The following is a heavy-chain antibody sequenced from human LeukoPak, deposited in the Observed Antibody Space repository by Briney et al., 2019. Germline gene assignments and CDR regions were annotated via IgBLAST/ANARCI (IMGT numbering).Heavy chain of an antibody. CDR2: IKSKTDGGTT. V-gene: IGHV3-15*01. Sequence: GGSLRLSCAASGFTFSTACMSWVRQAPGKGLEWVGRIKSKTDGGTTDYAAPVKGRFTISRDDSKNTLYLQMNSLKTEDTAVYYCTPVNGRPITTIDYWGQGTLVTVSS. CDR3: TPVNGRPITTIDY. J-gene: IGHJ4*02. D-gene: IGHD3-22*01. CDR1: GFTFSTAC.